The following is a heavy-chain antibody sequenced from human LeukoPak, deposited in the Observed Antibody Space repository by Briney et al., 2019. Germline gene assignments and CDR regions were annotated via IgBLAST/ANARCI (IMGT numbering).Heavy chain of an antibody. CDR3: ARVLRYFDWLSPPDY. CDR2: ISSSSSTI. CDR1: GFTFSSYG. J-gene: IGHJ4*02. V-gene: IGHV3-48*01. D-gene: IGHD3-9*01. Sequence: GGSLRLSCAASGFTFSSYGMHWVRQAPGKGLEWVSYISSSSSTIYYADSVKGRFTISRDNAKNSLYLQMNSLRAEDTAVYHCARVLRYFDWLSPPDYWGQGTLVTVSS.